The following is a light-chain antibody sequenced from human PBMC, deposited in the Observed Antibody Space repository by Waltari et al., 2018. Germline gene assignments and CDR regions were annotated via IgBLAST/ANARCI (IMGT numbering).Light chain of an antibody. CDR2: SVN. V-gene: IGLV2-14*01. Sequence: QSALTQPASVSGSPGQSITISCPGIGSDVGGYNYVSWFQQHPDKAPKLMVYSVNNRPSGVSDRFSGSKSGNTASLIISGLQAEDEADYYCSTYTSSSSLGVFGTGTKVTVL. CDR3: STYTSSSSLGV. CDR1: GSDVGGYNY. J-gene: IGLJ1*01.